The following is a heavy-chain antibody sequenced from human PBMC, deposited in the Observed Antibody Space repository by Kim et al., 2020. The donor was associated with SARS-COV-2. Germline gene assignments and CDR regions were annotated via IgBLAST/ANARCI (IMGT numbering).Heavy chain of an antibody. V-gene: IGHV3-23*01. Sequence: AESMKGRFTVSRDNSKSTLYLQMNSLRAEDTAVYYCAKGEYYYDSSGYELWGQGTLVTVSS. CDR3: AKGEYYYDSSGYEL. J-gene: IGHJ4*02. D-gene: IGHD3-22*01.